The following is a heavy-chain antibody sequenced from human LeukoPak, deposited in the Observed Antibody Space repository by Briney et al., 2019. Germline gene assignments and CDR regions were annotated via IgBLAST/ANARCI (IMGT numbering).Heavy chain of an antibody. J-gene: IGHJ6*02. CDR2: TYYRSEWYN. CDR1: GDSVSSNSAA. D-gene: IGHD5-18*01. CDR3: ARVWGYSYGSHYYYYGMDV. V-gene: IGHV6-1*01. Sequence: SQTLSLTCAISGDSVSSNSAAWNWIRQSPSRGLEWLGRTYYRSEWYNDYAVSVKSRITINPDTSKNQFSLQLNSVTPEDTAVYYCARVWGYSYGSHYYYYGMDVWGQGTTVTVSS.